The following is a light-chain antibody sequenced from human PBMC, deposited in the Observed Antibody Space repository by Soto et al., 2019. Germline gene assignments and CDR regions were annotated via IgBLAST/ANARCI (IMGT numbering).Light chain of an antibody. CDR2: LNSDGSH. V-gene: IGLV4-69*01. J-gene: IGLJ3*02. CDR1: SRHSSYA. Sequence: QSVLTQSPSASASLGASVKLTCTLSSRHSSYAIAWHQQQPEKGPRYLMKLNSDGSHSKGDGIPNRFSGSSSGAERYLTISSLQSEDEADYYCQTWGTGLLVFGGGTKLTVL. CDR3: QTWGTGLLV.